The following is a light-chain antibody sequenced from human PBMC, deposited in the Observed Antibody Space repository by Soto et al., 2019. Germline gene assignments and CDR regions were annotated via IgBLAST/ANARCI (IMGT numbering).Light chain of an antibody. Sequence: DIVMTQSPDSLAVSLGERATINCKSSQSVLYSSNNKNYLAWYQQKPGQPPKLLIYWASTRESGVPDRFSGSGSGTDFTLTISSLQAEDVAVYYCQQYYSTPRPVGGGTKVEIK. CDR2: WAS. V-gene: IGKV4-1*01. J-gene: IGKJ4*01. CDR1: QSVLYSSNNKNY. CDR3: QQYYSTPRP.